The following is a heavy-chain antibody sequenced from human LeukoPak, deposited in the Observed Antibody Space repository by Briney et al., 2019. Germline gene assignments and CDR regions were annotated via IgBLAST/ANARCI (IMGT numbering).Heavy chain of an antibody. Sequence: SQTLSLTCTVSGGSISSGGYYWSWIRQHPGKGLEWIGYIHYSGSTYYNPSLKSRVTISVDTSKNQFSLELSSVTAADTAVYYCARDVFYGSGSYYPCYYYGMDVWGQGTTVTVSS. D-gene: IGHD3-10*01. CDR1: GGSISSGGYY. J-gene: IGHJ6*02. CDR3: ARDVFYGSGSYYPCYYYGMDV. CDR2: IHYSGST. V-gene: IGHV4-31*03.